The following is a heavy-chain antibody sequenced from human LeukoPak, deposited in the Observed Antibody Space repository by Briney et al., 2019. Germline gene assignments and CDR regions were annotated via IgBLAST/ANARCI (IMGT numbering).Heavy chain of an antibody. V-gene: IGHV3-13*01. J-gene: IGHJ4*02. CDR2: IGTAGDT. Sequence: PGGSLRLSCAASGFTFSDHDMHWVRQATGKGLEWVSAIGTAGDTYYTGSVKGRFTISRENAKNSLYLQMNSLRAGDMAVYYCARVAKERVGGVYYFDYWGQGTLVTVSS. CDR3: ARVAKERVGGVYYFDY. CDR1: GFTFSDHD. D-gene: IGHD1-1*01.